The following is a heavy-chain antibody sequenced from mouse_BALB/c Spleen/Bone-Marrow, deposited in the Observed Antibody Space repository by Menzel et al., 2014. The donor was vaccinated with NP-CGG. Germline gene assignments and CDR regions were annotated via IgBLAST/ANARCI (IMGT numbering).Heavy chain of an antibody. D-gene: IGHD2-3*01. CDR3: ARRDGGPMDY. V-gene: IGHV5-6*02. J-gene: IGHJ4*01. CDR1: GFTFSNYG. CDR2: ISSGGSYT. Sequence: EVKLQESGGDLVKPGGSLKLSCAASGFTFSNYGMSWVRQTPDKRLEWVATISSGGSYTYYPDSVKRRFTISRDNAKNTLYLQMSSLKSEDTAMYYCARRDGGPMDYWGQGTSVTVSS.